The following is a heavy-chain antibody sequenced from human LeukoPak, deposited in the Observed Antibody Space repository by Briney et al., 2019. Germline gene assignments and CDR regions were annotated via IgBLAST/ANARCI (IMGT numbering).Heavy chain of an antibody. Sequence: ASVKLSCKASGYTFSNYCMHWVRQAPGQGLEWMGIFNPTYDIPIYAQTFEGRVTMARDMSTSTVYMELSRLRSDDTAVYYCARALGAYCSSTSCYGSNRAFDIWGQGTMVTVSS. J-gene: IGHJ3*02. V-gene: IGHV1-46*01. CDR1: GYTFSNYC. D-gene: IGHD2-2*01. CDR2: FNPTYDIP. CDR3: ARALGAYCSSTSCYGSNRAFDI.